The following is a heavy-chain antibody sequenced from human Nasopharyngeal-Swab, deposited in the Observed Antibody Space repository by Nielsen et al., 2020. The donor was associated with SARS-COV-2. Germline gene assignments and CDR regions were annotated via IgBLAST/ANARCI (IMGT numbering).Heavy chain of an antibody. J-gene: IGHJ5*02. V-gene: IGHV5-51*01. CDR2: VYPGNSEI. CDR1: GYTFVTHW. D-gene: IGHD5-24*01. CDR3: ARRAARDGYNYEVDP. Sequence: GESPKISCMASGYTFVTHWIGWVRQKPGKGLEWMGMVYPGNSEIAYSPSFQGHVTLSADKSIHTAYLQWKSLRASDTAMYSCARRAARDGYNYEVDPWGQGTLVTVSS.